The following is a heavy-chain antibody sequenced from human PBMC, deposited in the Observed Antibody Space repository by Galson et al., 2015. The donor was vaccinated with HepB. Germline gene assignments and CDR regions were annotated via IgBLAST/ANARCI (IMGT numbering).Heavy chain of an antibody. CDR2: IYSGGST. CDR1: GFTVSSNY. J-gene: IGHJ2*01. D-gene: IGHD6-6*01. Sequence: SLRLSCAASGFTVSSNYMSWVRQAPGKGLEWVSVIYSGGSTYYADSVKGRFTISRDNSKNTLYLQMNSLRAEDTAVYYCARDGYSNSGGGFDLWGRGTLVTVSS. V-gene: IGHV3-66*02. CDR3: ARDGYSNSGGGFDL.